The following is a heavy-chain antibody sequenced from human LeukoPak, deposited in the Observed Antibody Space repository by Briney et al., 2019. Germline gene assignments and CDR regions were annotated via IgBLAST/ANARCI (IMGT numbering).Heavy chain of an antibody. V-gene: IGHV4-59*08. D-gene: IGHD2-15*01. Sequence: SETLSLTCTVSGDSVSGVYWSWIRQPPGKGLEWIGYAYYSGDTNYNPSLKSRVTMSLDTSKNQVSLRLSSVTAADTAVYYCARHPFATPFDYWGRGTLLTVSS. CDR2: AYYSGDT. J-gene: IGHJ4*02. CDR3: ARHPFATPFDY. CDR1: GDSVSGVY.